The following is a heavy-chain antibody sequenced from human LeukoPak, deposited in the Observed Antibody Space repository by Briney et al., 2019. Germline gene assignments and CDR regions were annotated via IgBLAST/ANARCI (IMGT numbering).Heavy chain of an antibody. CDR2: IKDDGSEK. J-gene: IGHJ4*02. CDR1: GFTFSSYW. Sequence: GGSLRLSCAASGFTFSSYWMSWVRQAPGKGLEWVANIKDDGSEKSYEDSVKGRFTISRDNANNAVYLQMDTLRVEDTAVYYCARGLIHFEVWGQGTLVSVSS. V-gene: IGHV3-7*04. D-gene: IGHD3-3*01. CDR3: ARGLIHFEV.